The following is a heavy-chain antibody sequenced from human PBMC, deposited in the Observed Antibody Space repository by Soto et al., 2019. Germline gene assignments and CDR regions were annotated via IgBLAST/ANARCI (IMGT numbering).Heavy chain of an antibody. D-gene: IGHD3-16*01. CDR2: ISGTSAYI. Sequence: GGSLRLSCAASGFTFSNYRMNWVRQAPGQGLEWVSSISGTSAYIYYADSVKGRFTLSRDNAKNSLYLQMNRLRAEDTAVYYCARWAQDTFDISGQGTMVTVSS. CDR3: ARWAQDTFDI. V-gene: IGHV3-21*01. J-gene: IGHJ3*02. CDR1: GFTFSNYR.